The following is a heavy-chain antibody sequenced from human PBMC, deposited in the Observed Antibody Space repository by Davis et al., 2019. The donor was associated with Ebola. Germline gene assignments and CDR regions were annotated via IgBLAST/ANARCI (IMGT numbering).Heavy chain of an antibody. V-gene: IGHV3-7*01. CDR2: ISPDGRQQ. Sequence: GGSLRLSCAASGFTFSSDWMDWVRQAPGRGLEWVANISPDGRQQYYVDSVKGRFTISRDNSKNTLYLQMNSLRAEDTAVYYCAKDSWQLAFGYWGQGTLVTVSS. J-gene: IGHJ4*02. CDR3: AKDSWQLAFGY. D-gene: IGHD6-6*01. CDR1: GFTFSSDW.